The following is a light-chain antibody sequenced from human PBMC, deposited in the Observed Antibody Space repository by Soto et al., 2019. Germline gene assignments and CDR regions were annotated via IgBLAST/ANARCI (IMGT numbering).Light chain of an antibody. J-gene: IGLJ2*01. Sequence: QSVLPQPPSVSEAPRQRVTISCSGSSSNIGNNAVNWYQQLPGKAPKLLIYYDELLPSGVSDRFSGSKSGTSASLAISGLQSEDEADYYCAAWDDSLNGVVFGGGTKLTVL. V-gene: IGLV1-36*01. CDR2: YDE. CDR3: AAWDDSLNGVV. CDR1: SSNIGNNA.